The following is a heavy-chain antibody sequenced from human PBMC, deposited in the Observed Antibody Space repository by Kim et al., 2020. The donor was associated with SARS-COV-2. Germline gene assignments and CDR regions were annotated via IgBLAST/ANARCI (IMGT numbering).Heavy chain of an antibody. CDR2: INDGGRDT. CDR3: AKEATRPDWDYAFDY. Sequence: GGSLRLSRTASGFTFSNYAMNWVRQVPGKGLEWVSAINDGGRDTYYADSVKGRFIISRDNSKNTLYLQMNSLRVEDTAVYYCAKEATRPDWDYAFDYWGQGTPVTVSS. CDR1: GFTFSNYA. J-gene: IGHJ4*02. V-gene: IGHV3-23*01. D-gene: IGHD1-7*01.